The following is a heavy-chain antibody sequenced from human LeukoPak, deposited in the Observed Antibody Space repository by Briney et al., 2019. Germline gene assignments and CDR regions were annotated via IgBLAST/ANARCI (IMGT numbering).Heavy chain of an antibody. CDR2: ISNIP. V-gene: IGHV3-23*01. J-gene: IGHJ4*02. D-gene: IGHD3-9*01. Sequence: PGGSLRLSCAASGFTFSSIPMSWVSQAPGKGLEWVSSISNIPYYADSVKGRFTISRDISKNTLYLQMNSLRAEDTAVYYCAKESLLRHFDLDHWGQGTPVTVSS. CDR1: GFTFSSIP. CDR3: AKESLLRHFDLDH.